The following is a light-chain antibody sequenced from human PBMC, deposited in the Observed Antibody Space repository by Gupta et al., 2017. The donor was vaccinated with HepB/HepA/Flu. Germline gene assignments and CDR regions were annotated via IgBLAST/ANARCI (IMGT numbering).Light chain of an antibody. CDR2: SAS. CDR3: QQSYSTPYT. V-gene: IGKV1-39*01. Sequence: DIQMTQSPSSLSASVGDRVTITRRASQSISSYLNWYQQKPGKAPKLLIYSASSLQSGVPSRFSGSGSGTDFTLTISRLQPEDFATYYCQQSYSTPYTFGEGTKLEIK. CDR1: QSISSY. J-gene: IGKJ2*01.